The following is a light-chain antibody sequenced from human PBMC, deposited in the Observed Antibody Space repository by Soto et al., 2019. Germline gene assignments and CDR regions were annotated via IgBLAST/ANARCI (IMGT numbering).Light chain of an antibody. V-gene: IGKV3-20*01. J-gene: IGKJ5*01. CDR2: DAS. Sequence: ESVLTSVVGAPLMYTRERATLSCRASQRVTSRYLAWYQQKPGQAPRLLIFDASSRATGIPDRFSGSGSGTDFTLTISRLEPEDFAVYYCQQYGGSPSSTFGQGTRLEIK. CDR3: QQYGGSPSST. CDR1: QRVTSRY.